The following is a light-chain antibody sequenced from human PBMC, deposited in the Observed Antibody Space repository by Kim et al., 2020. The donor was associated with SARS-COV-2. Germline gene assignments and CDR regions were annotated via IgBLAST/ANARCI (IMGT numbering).Light chain of an antibody. CDR2: LNSDGSY. CDR3: QTCGTGINWV. J-gene: IGLJ3*02. V-gene: IGLV4-69*02. Sequence: SVNFTCTLSSGYSSYAIAWHQQQAGKGPRFLMNLNSDGSYSKGDGIPDRFSGSSSGAERYLTISSLQSEDEADYYCQTCGTGINWVFGGGTQLTVL. CDR1: SGYSSYA.